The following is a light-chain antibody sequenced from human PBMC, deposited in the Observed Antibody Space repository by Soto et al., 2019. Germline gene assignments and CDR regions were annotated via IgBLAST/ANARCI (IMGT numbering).Light chain of an antibody. J-gene: IGLJ1*01. CDR1: SSDVGGYNY. Sequence: QSVLTQPASVSGSPGQSITISCTGTSSDVGGYNYVSWYQQRPGKAPKLIIYDVDNRPSGISSRFSGSRSGNTASLTISGLQAEDEADYYCSSFSYSSTPNYVFGTGTKVTVL. CDR2: DVD. CDR3: SSFSYSSTPNYV. V-gene: IGLV2-14*01.